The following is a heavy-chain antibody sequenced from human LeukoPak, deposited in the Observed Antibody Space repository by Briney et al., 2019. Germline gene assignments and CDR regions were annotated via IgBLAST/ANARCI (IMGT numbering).Heavy chain of an antibody. CDR3: ARGRYCSSTSCYAYYGMDV. CDR2: IIPIFGTA. Sequence: ASVKVSCKASGGTFSSYAISWVRQAPGQGLEWMGGIIPIFGTANYAQKFQGRVTITADESTSTAYMELSSLRSEDTAVYYCARGRYCSSTSCYAYYGMDVWGQGTTVTVSS. J-gene: IGHJ6*02. CDR1: GGTFSSYA. V-gene: IGHV1-69*13. D-gene: IGHD2-2*01.